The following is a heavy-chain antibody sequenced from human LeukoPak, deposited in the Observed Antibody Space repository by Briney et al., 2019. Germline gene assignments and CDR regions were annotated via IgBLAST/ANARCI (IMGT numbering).Heavy chain of an antibody. CDR1: GGSISSYY. D-gene: IGHD2-8*02. CDR2: ISYSGST. Sequence: ESSETLSPTCTVSGGSISSYYWSWIRQPPGKGLEWIGYISYSGSTNYNPSLKSRVTISLDTSKNQFSLKLSSVTAADTAVYYCAGHHPRNTVDFWGQGTLVTVSS. V-gene: IGHV4-59*08. J-gene: IGHJ4*02. CDR3: AGHHPRNTVDF.